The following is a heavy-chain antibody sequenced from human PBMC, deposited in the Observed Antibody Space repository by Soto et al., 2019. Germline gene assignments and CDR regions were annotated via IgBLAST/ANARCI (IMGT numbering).Heavy chain of an antibody. CDR1: GFTLGDYA. J-gene: IGHJ5*02. D-gene: IGHD3-16*01. Sequence: PGGSRRLSCAAPGFTLGDYAMHWVRQAPGKGLEWVSVISWDGKTSYYAASVRGRFTISRDNSKNFLYLYMIGLRPEDTALYYCAKPVRGIAGANYDSWGQGALVTVFS. CDR3: AKPVRGIAGANYDS. CDR2: ISWDGKTS. V-gene: IGHV3-43*01.